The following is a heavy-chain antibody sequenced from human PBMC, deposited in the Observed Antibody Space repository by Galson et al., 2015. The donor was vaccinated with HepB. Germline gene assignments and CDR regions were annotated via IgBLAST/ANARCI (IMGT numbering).Heavy chain of an antibody. Sequence: SETLSLTCTVSGGSISSYYWSWIRQPPGKGLEWIGYIYYSGSTNYNPSLKSRVTISVDTSKNQFSLKLSSVTAADTAVYYCARSRIQLWSYFDYWGQGTLVTVSS. V-gene: IGHV4-59*01. J-gene: IGHJ4*02. CDR1: GGSISSYY. CDR2: IYYSGST. CDR3: ARSRIQLWSYFDY. D-gene: IGHD5-18*01.